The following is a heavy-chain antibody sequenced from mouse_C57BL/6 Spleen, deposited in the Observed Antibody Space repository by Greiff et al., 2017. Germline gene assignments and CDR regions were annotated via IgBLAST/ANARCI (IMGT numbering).Heavy chain of an antibody. CDR3: ARAGDSSDYFDY. D-gene: IGHD3-2*02. Sequence: VQLKESGPGLVKPSQSLSLTCSVTGYSITSGYYWNWIRQFPGNKLEWMGYISYDGSNNYNPSLKNRISITRDTSKNQFFLKLNSVTTEDTATYYCARAGDSSDYFDYWGQGTTLTVSS. J-gene: IGHJ2*01. V-gene: IGHV3-6*01. CDR1: GYSITSGYY. CDR2: ISYDGSN.